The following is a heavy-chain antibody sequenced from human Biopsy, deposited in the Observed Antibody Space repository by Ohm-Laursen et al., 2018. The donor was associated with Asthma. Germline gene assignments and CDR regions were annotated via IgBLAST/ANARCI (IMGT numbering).Heavy chain of an antibody. CDR1: GYTFSSYQ. V-gene: IGHV1-46*01. D-gene: IGHD3-22*01. J-gene: IGHJ3*02. Sequence: VSVKVSCKASGYTFSSYQMHWVRQAPGQGLEWLGMIKHISEYAQKFQGRVTMTRDTSTSTVYMELSSLRSEDTAVYYCARSMIVADGSDAFDIWGQGTMVTVSS. CDR2: IKHISE. CDR3: ARSMIVADGSDAFDI.